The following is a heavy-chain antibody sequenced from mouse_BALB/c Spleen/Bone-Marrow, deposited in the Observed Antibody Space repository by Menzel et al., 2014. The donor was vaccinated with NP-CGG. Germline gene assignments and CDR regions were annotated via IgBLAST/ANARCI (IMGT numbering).Heavy chain of an antibody. CDR2: TLPGSGSS. J-gene: IGHJ4*01. CDR1: GYTFSSYW. Sequence: VKLQESGAELMKSGASVKISCKATGYTFSSYWIEWIKQRPGHGLEWIGETLPGSGSSNYNEKFKGKATFTADTSSNTAYMQLSSLTSEDSAVYYCASRGYAMDYWGQGTSVTVSS. V-gene: IGHV1-9*01. CDR3: ASRGYAMDY.